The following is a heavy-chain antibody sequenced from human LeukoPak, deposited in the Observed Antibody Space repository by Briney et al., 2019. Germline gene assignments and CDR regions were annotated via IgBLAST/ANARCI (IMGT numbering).Heavy chain of an antibody. J-gene: IGHJ4*02. Sequence: PGGSLRLSCSASGFTFSNYAMHWVRQAPGKGLEYLSGISYNGDSTHYADSVKGRFSISRDNSKDTLYLLMSSLRAEDTAVYYCIKDRGGMIRDFDYWGQGTLVTVSS. D-gene: IGHD3-22*01. CDR3: IKDRGGMIRDFDY. V-gene: IGHV3-64D*06. CDR2: ISYNGDST. CDR1: GFTFSNYA.